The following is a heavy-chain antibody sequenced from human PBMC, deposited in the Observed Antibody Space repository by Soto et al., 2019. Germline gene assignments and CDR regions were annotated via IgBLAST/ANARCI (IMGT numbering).Heavy chain of an antibody. Sequence: LSLTCTVSGGSFSSGSYYWSWIRQPPGKGLEWIGYIYYSGSTNYNPSLKSRVTISVDTSKNQFSLKLSSVTAADTAVYYCARARFKDFWSGSYYFDYWGQGTLVTVSS. J-gene: IGHJ4*02. D-gene: IGHD3-3*01. V-gene: IGHV4-61*01. CDR3: ARARFKDFWSGSYYFDY. CDR1: GGSFSSGSYY. CDR2: IYYSGST.